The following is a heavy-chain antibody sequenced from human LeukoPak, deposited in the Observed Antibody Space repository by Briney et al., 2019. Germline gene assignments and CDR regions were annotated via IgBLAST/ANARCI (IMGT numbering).Heavy chain of an antibody. CDR1: GGSISTYY. D-gene: IGHD6-13*01. CDR2: IYYSGST. CDR3: ARGPPQQFFDY. V-gene: IGHV4-59*12. Sequence: PSETLSLTCTVSGGSISTYYWSWIRQPPGKGLEWIGDIYYSGSTNYNPFLKSRVTISIDTSKNQFSLKLSSVTAADTAVYYCARGPPQQFFDYWGRGTLVTVSS. J-gene: IGHJ4*02.